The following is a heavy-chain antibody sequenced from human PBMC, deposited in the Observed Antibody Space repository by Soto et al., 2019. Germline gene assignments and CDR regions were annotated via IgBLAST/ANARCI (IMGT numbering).Heavy chain of an antibody. CDR2: ISYDGSNK. D-gene: IGHD4-17*01. Sequence: QVQLVESEGGVVQPGRSLRLSCAASEFTFSSYAMHWVRQAPGKGLEWVAVISYDGSNKYYADSVKGRFTISRDNSKNTLYLQMNSLRTEDTAVYYCARRVGDYGGYYYYGMDVWGQGTTVTVSS. V-gene: IGHV3-30-3*01. CDR1: EFTFSSYA. J-gene: IGHJ6*02. CDR3: ARRVGDYGGYYYYGMDV.